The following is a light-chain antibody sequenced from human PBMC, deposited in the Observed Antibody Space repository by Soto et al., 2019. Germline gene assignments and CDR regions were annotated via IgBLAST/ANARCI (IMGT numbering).Light chain of an antibody. Sequence: DLQTTQSPSSVYASVGDRVTITCRASQSITSWLAWYQQKPGKAPKLLIYAASSLQSGVPSRFSGSGSGTDFTLTISSLQPEDFATYDCQQANSCPFTFDQGTRLEI. CDR3: QQANSCPFT. CDR1: QSITSW. J-gene: IGKJ5*01. V-gene: IGKV1-12*01. CDR2: AAS.